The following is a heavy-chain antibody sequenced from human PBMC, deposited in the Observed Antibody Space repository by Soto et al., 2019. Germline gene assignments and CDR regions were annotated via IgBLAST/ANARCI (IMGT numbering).Heavy chain of an antibody. J-gene: IGHJ4*02. CDR2: INHSGST. CDR3: ARGIKKKDYYFDY. V-gene: IGHV4-34*01. Sequence: PSETLSLTCAVYGGSFCGYYWSWIRQPPGKGLEWIGEINHSGSTNYNPSLKSRVTISVDTSKNQFSLKLSSVTAADTAVYYCARGIKKKDYYFDYWGQGTLVTVSS. CDR1: GGSFCGYY.